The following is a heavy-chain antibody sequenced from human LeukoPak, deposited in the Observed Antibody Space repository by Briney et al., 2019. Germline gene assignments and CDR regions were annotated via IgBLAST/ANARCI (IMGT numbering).Heavy chain of an antibody. CDR3: AAVGSSIY. CDR1: GLTVSSNY. V-gene: IGHV3-53*01. D-gene: IGHD2-2*01. J-gene: IGHJ4*02. CDR2: IYTGGTT. Sequence: GGSLRLFCAVSGLTVSSNYMTWVRQPPGKGLEWVSVIYTGGTTYYADSVKGRFTISRDNSKNTLFLQMNSLRAEDTAVYYCAAVGSSIYWGQGTLVTVSS.